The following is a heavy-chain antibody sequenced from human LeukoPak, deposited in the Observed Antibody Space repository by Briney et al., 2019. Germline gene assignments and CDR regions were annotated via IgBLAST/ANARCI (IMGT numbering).Heavy chain of an antibody. CDR2: IYYTGST. CDR3: ASSYFYDGNRYFDY. D-gene: IGHD3-22*01. Sequence: PSETLSLTCNVSGDSITSYYWNWIRQPPGKGLEWIGYIYYTGSTNSNPSLKSRLTISLDTSKKHFSLKLSSVTAAGTAIYYCASSYFYDGNRYFDYWGQGALVTVSS. CDR1: GDSITSYY. V-gene: IGHV4-59*08. J-gene: IGHJ4*02.